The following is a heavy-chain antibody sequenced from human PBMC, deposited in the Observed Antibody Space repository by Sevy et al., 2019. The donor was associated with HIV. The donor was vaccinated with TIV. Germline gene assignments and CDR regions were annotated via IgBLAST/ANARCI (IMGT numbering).Heavy chain of an antibody. J-gene: IGHJ6*02. CDR3: AKGISIAVAGMSGYYYYGMDV. D-gene: IGHD6-19*01. CDR2: IYSGGST. CDR1: GFTVSSSY. Sequence: GGSLRLSCAASGFTVSSSYMTWVRQPPGKGLEWVSVIYSGGSTYYADSVKGRFTISRDNSKNTLYLQMNSLRAEDTAVYYCAKGISIAVAGMSGYYYYGMDVWGQGTTVTVSS. V-gene: IGHV3-53*01.